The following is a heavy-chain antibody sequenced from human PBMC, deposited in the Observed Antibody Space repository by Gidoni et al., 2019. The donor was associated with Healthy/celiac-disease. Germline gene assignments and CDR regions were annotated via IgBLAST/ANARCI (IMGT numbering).Heavy chain of an antibody. J-gene: IGHJ6*02. V-gene: IGHV3-9*01. CDR2: ISWNSGSI. CDR3: ARQPSEYSSKYYYYYGMDV. CDR1: GFTFDDYA. D-gene: IGHD6-6*01. Sequence: EVQLVESGGGLVQPGRSLRLSCAASGFTFDDYAMHWVRQAPGKGLEWVSGISWNSGSIGYADSVKGRFTISRDNAKNSLYLQMNSLRAEDTALYYCARQPSEYSSKYYYYYGMDVWGQGTTVTVSS.